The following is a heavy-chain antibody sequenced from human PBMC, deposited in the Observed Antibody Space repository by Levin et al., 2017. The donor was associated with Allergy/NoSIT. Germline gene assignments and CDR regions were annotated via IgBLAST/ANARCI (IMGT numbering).Heavy chain of an antibody. D-gene: IGHD6-13*01. CDR1: GYTFTGYY. J-gene: IGHJ4*02. Sequence: ASVKVSCKASGYTFTGYYIHWVRQAPGQGLEWMGWINPYSGGTNFAHKFQGRVTMTRDTSISKAYMELSRLRSDDTAVYYCARFAGAAAGTDYWGQGTLVTVSS. CDR2: INPYSGGT. CDR3: ARFAGAAAGTDY. V-gene: IGHV1-2*02.